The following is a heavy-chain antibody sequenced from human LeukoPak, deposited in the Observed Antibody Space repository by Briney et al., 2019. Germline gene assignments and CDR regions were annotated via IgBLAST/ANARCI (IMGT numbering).Heavy chain of an antibody. V-gene: IGHV3-74*03. J-gene: IGHJ3*02. CDR2: IKSYGSRT. CDR1: GFTFSSYW. CDR3: ARRSAARDAFDI. Sequence: GGSLRLSCAASGFTFSSYWMHWVRQGRGKGLVWVSRIKSYGSRTTYADSVKGRFTISRDNAKNTLYPQMNSLRAEDTAVYYCARRSAARDAFDIWGQGTMVTVSS. D-gene: IGHD6-6*01.